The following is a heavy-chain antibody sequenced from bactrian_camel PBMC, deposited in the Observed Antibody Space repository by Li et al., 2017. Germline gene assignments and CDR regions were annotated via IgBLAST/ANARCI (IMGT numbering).Heavy chain of an antibody. D-gene: IGHD1*01. CDR3: AAKDGARSNMLEPKGYNY. V-gene: IGHV3S68*01. CDR1: ERISSTCG. J-gene: IGHJ4*01. Sequence: HVQLVESGGGSVQVGGSLKLPCEASERISSTCGMAWFRQAPGKEREGVAVIDRSDGWRNYADSVKGRFTISEDSAKNTLYLEMNSLKPEDTAMYYCAAKDGARSNMLEPKGYNYWGQGTQVTVS. CDR2: IDRSDGWR.